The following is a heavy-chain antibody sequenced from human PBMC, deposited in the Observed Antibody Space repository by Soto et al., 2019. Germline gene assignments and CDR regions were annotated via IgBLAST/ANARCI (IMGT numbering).Heavy chain of an antibody. D-gene: IGHD3-10*01. CDR2: IWYDGSNK. CDR1: GFTFSSYG. Sequence: GGSLRLSCAASGFTFSSYGMHWVRQAPGKGLEWVAVIWYDGSNKYYADSVKGRFTISRDNSKNTLYLQMNSLRAEDTAVYYCARSGDFKWFGASGYYYYYGMDVWGQGTTVTVSS. J-gene: IGHJ6*02. CDR3: ARSGDFKWFGASGYYYYYGMDV. V-gene: IGHV3-33*01.